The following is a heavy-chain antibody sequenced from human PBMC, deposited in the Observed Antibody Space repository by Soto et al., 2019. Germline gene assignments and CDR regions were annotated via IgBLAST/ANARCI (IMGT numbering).Heavy chain of an antibody. CDR3: AAANNTSPFGY. D-gene: IGHD1-26*01. CDR2: IVVDSGNT. CDR1: GFTFADSA. J-gene: IGHJ4*02. Sequence: SVKVSCKASGFTFADSAVQWVRQARGQRLEWIGRIVVDSGNTKYAQKFPERVTITWDMSTSTAYMELSSLRSEDTAVYYCAAANNTSPFGYWGQGTLVTVSS. V-gene: IGHV1-58*01.